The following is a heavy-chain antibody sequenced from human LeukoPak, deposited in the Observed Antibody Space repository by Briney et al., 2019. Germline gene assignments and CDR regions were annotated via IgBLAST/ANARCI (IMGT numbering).Heavy chain of an antibody. V-gene: IGHV4-61*02. CDR1: GGSISSGSYY. J-gene: IGHJ3*02. Sequence: SETLSLTCTVSGGSISSGSYYWSWIRQPAGKGLEWIGRIYTSGSTNYNPSLKSRVTISVGTSKNQFSLKLSSVTAADTAVYYCARISTGYSSGWYQGVAAAFDIWGQGTMVTVSS. CDR3: ARISTGYSSGWYQGVAAAFDI. CDR2: IYTSGST. D-gene: IGHD6-19*01.